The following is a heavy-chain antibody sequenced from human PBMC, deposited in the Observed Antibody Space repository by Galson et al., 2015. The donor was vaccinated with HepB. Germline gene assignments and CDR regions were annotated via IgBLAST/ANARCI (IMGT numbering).Heavy chain of an antibody. V-gene: IGHV3-43*01. Sequence: SLRLSCAASGFIFDDYVMHWVRQAPGKGLEWVSLITWDGGSTFYADSVKGRFTITRDNSKKSLHLQMNSLRSEDTALYYCTMNRVGETTFLDRWGQGTLVTVSS. CDR3: TMNRVGETTFLDR. CDR1: GFIFDDYV. CDR2: ITWDGGST. J-gene: IGHJ5*02. D-gene: IGHD1-26*01.